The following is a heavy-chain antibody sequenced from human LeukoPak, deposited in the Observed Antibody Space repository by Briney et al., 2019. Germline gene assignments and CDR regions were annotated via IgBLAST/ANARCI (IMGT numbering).Heavy chain of an antibody. J-gene: IGHJ3*02. D-gene: IGHD2-21*02. V-gene: IGHV4-34*01. CDR2: INHSGST. CDR3: ARERHCGGDCYAAGDAFDI. CDR1: GGSFSGYY. Sequence: PSETLSLTCAVYGGSFSGYYWSWIRQPPGKGLEWIGEINHSGSTNYNPSLKSRVTISVDTSKNQFSLKLSSVTAADTAVYYCARERHCGGDCYAAGDAFDIWGQGTMVTVSS.